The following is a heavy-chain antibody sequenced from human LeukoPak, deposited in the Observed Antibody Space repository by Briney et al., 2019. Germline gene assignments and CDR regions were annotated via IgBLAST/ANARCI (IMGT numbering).Heavy chain of an antibody. CDR2: ISYDGINK. Sequence: PGGSLRLSCAASGFTFSNYGMHWVRQAPGKGLEWVAVISYDGINKYYADSVKGRFTISRNNSKNTLYLQMNSLRAEDTAVYYCAMLVVGATEGFDYWGQGTLDTVSS. CDR1: GFTFSNYG. D-gene: IGHD1-26*01. J-gene: IGHJ4*02. CDR3: AMLVVGATEGFDY. V-gene: IGHV3-30*03.